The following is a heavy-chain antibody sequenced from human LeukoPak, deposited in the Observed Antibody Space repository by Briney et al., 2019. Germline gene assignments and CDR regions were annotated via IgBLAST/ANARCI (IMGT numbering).Heavy chain of an antibody. CDR2: ISISSSYI. CDR1: GFTFSSYS. V-gene: IGHV3-21*01. J-gene: IGHJ4*02. Sequence: GGSLRLSCAASGFTFSSYSMNWVRQAPGKGLEWVSSISISSSYIYYADSVKGRFTISRDNAKNSLYLQMNSLRAEDTAVYYCARASAADCSSTSCYVGDFDYWGQGTLVTVSS. D-gene: IGHD2-2*01. CDR3: ARASAADCSSTSCYVGDFDY.